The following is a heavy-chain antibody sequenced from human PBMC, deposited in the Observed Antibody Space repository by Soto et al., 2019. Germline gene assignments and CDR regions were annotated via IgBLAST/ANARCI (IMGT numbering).Heavy chain of an antibody. D-gene: IGHD2-15*01. V-gene: IGHV1-18*01. J-gene: IGHJ3*02. CDR3: ASSDIVVVGGAFDI. CDR1: GYTFTSYG. Sequence: ASVKVSCKASGYTFTSYGISWVRQAPGQGLEWMGWISAYNGNTNYAQKLQGRVTMTTDTSTSTAYMELRSLRSDDTAVYYCASSDIVVVGGAFDIWGQGTMVTVSS. CDR2: ISAYNGNT.